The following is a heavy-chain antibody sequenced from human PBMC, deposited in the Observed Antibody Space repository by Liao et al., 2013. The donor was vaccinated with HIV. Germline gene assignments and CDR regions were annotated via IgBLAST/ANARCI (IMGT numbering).Heavy chain of an antibody. J-gene: IGHJ6*03. CDR1: GGSISSGDYY. CDR3: ARDRYCSGGSCYYYMDV. V-gene: IGHV4-30-4*08. D-gene: IGHD2-15*01. Sequence: QVQLQESGPGLVKPSQTLSLTCTVSGGSISSGDYYWSWIRQPPGKGLEWIGYIYYSGSTYYNPSLKSRVTISVDTSKNQFSLKLSSVTAADTAVYYCARDRYCSGGSCYYYMDVWGKGTTVTVSS. CDR2: IYYSGST.